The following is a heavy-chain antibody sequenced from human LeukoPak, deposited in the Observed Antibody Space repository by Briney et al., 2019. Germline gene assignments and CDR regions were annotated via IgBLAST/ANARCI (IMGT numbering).Heavy chain of an antibody. Sequence: QSGGSLRLSCTASGFTFSSYGMHWVRQAPGKGLEWVAFIRYDGSNKYYADSVKGRFTISRDNSKNTLYLQMNSLRAEDTAVYYCAKGLGYSGYDQPPYYYYMDVWGKGTTVTVSS. D-gene: IGHD5-12*01. J-gene: IGHJ6*03. CDR3: AKGLGYSGYDQPPYYYYMDV. V-gene: IGHV3-30*02. CDR2: IRYDGSNK. CDR1: GFTFSSYG.